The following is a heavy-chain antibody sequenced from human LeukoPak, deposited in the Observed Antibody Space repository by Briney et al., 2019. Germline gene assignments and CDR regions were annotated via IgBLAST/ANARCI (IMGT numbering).Heavy chain of an antibody. V-gene: IGHV4-38-2*02. D-gene: IGHD2-2*01. CDR2: IYHSGST. Sequence: SETLSLTCTVSGYSLNSTYYWGWIRQPPGRGLEWIGSIYHSGSTDYNPSLESRVAIPVDTSKNQFSLTLTSVTAADTAVYYCARGQIYCSSTSCYVNDAFDIWGQGTMVTVSS. J-gene: IGHJ3*02. CDR1: GYSLNSTYY. CDR3: ARGQIYCSSTSCYVNDAFDI.